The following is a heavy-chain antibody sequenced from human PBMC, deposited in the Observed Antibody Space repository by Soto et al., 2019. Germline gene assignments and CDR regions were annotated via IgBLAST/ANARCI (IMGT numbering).Heavy chain of an antibody. Sequence: AASVKVSCKASGGILSTYAISWVRQAPGQGIEWMGGIIPIFGTANYEQKFKGRVTITADESTNTAYMYLRRLKSEDTAIYFCARGGSCYVLFNEFCGQGTLVTVSS. CDR3: ARGGSCYVLFNEF. J-gene: IGHJ4*02. D-gene: IGHD3-22*01. CDR1: GGILSTYA. V-gene: IGHV1-69*13. CDR2: IIPIFGTA.